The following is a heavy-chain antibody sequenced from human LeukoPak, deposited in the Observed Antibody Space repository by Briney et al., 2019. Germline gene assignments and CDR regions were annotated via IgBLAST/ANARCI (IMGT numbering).Heavy chain of an antibody. CDR2: ISGSGGST. V-gene: IGHV3-23*01. CDR1: GFTFSGYA. J-gene: IGHJ5*02. D-gene: IGHD3-10*01. Sequence: GSLRLSCAASGFTFSGYAMSWVRQAPGKGLEWVSAISGSGGSTYYADSVKGRFTISRDNSKNTLYLQMNSLRAEDTAVYYCAKSPTWFGSPSPFDPWGQGTLVTVSS. CDR3: AKSPTWFGSPSPFDP.